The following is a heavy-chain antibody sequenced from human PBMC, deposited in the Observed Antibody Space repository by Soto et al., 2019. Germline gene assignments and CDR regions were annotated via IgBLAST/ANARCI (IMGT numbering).Heavy chain of an antibody. CDR2: ISYDGSNK. J-gene: IGHJ6*02. Sequence: GGSLRLSCAASGFTFSSYGMHWVRQAPGKGLEWVAVISYDGSNKYYADSVKGRFTISRDNSKNTLYLQMNSLRAEDTAVYYCAKDLATYTLYYYYYGMDVWGQGTTVTVSS. CDR3: AKDLATYTLYYYYYGMDV. V-gene: IGHV3-30*18. CDR1: GFTFSSYG. D-gene: IGHD5-18*01.